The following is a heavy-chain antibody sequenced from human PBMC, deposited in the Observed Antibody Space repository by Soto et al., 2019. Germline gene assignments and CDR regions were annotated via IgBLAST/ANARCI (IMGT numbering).Heavy chain of an antibody. CDR1: GYTFTSYG. V-gene: IGHV1-18*01. CDR3: ARPSGYCSGGSCYPHDAFDI. D-gene: IGHD2-15*01. CDR2: ISAYNGNT. J-gene: IGHJ3*02. Sequence: QVQLVQSGAEVKKPGASVKVSCKASGYTFTSYGISWVRQAPGQGLEWIGWISAYNGNTNYAQKLQGRVTMTTDTSTSTAYIELRSLRADDTAVYYCARPSGYCSGGSCYPHDAFDIWGQGTMVTVSS.